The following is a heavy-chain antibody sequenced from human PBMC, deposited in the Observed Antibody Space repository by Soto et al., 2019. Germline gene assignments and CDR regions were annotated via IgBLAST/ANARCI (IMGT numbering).Heavy chain of an antibody. D-gene: IGHD3-3*01. J-gene: IGHJ5*02. V-gene: IGHV4-61*01. CDR1: GSSVSSRSYY. CDR2: IYYSGST. CDR3: ARGGTIFGVVTHNWFDP. Sequence: SETLSLTCTVSGSSVSSRSYYWSWIRQPPGKGLEWIGYIYYSGSTNYNPSLKSRVTISVDTSKNQFSLKLSSVTAADTAVYYCARGGTIFGVVTHNWFDPWGQGTLVTVS.